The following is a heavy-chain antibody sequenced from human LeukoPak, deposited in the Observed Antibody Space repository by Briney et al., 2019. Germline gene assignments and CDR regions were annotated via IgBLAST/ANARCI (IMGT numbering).Heavy chain of an antibody. CDR2: ISGSGGST. V-gene: IGHV3-23*01. D-gene: IGHD3-10*01. CDR3: AKDTALLWFGELSWAFDY. CDR1: GFTFSSYA. J-gene: IGHJ4*02. Sequence: GGSLRLSCAASGFTFSSYAMSWVRQAPGKGLEWVSAISGSGGSTYYADSVKGRFTISRDNSKNTLYLQMNSLRAEDTAVYYRAKDTALLWFGELSWAFDYWGQGTLVTVSS.